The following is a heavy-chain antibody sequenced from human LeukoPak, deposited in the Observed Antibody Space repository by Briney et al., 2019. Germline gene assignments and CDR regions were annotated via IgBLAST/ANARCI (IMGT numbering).Heavy chain of an antibody. CDR1: GGYIGSYF. Sequence: SETLSLTCSVSGGYIGSYFWTWLRQPAGKELEWIGYIYYSGSTNYNPSLKSRVTISVDTSKNQFSLKLSSVTAADTAVYYCARVSAPGGYNAPFDYWGQGTLVTVSS. CDR3: ARVSAPGGYNAPFDY. V-gene: IGHV4-59*01. D-gene: IGHD5-24*01. CDR2: IYYSGST. J-gene: IGHJ4*02.